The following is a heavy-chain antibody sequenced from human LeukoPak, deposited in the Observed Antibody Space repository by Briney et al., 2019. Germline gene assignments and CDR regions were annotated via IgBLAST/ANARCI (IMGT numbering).Heavy chain of an antibody. CDR2: ISPKSGGT. CDR3: ARVDNRDWYYFDY. CDR1: GYNFADHY. V-gene: IGHV1-2*02. Sequence: GASVKLSCQASGYNFADHYVHWVRQAPGQGLEWMGWISPKSGGTDYAQKFQGRVAMTSDTSIRTGYMELNNLTSYDTAVYYCARVDNRDWYYFDYWGQGSLVTVSS. D-gene: IGHD3/OR15-3a*01. J-gene: IGHJ4*02.